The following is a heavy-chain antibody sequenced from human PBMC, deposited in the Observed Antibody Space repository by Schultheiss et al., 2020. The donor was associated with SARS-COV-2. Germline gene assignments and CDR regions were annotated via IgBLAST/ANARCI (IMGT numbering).Heavy chain of an antibody. J-gene: IGHJ5*02. CDR3: ARGRFTSSWYTPPRVWFDP. Sequence: SETLSLTCAVYGGSFSGYYWSWIRQPPGKGLEWIGEIYHSGSTNYNPSLKSRVTISVDTSKNQFSLKLTSVTAADTAVYYCARGRFTSSWYTPPRVWFDPWGQGTLVTVSS. CDR1: GGSFSGYY. CDR2: IYHSGST. D-gene: IGHD6-13*01. V-gene: IGHV4-34*01.